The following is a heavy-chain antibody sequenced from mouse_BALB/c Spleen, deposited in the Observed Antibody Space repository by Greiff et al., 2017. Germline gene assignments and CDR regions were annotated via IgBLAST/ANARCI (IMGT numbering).Heavy chain of an antibody. CDR2: IYPGSGST. Sequence: LQQPGSELVRPGASVKLSCKASGHTFTSYWMHWVKQRPGQGLEWIGNIYPGSGSTNYDEKFKSKATLTVDTSSSTAYMQLSSLTSEDSAVYYCTRKRFGAMDYWGQGTSVTVSS. CDR1: GHTFTSYW. J-gene: IGHJ4*01. CDR3: TRKRFGAMDY. V-gene: IGHV1S22*01.